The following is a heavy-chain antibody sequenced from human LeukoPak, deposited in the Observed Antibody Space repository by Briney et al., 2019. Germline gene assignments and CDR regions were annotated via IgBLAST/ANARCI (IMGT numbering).Heavy chain of an antibody. Sequence: SETLSLTCTVSGGSISNYYWSWIRQPAGKGLEWIGRIYTSGSTNYNPSLKSRVTMSIDTSKNQFSLKVSSVTAADTAVYYCARGGYSRNPFDYWGQGTLVTVSS. D-gene: IGHD3-22*01. CDR1: GGSISNYY. J-gene: IGHJ4*02. CDR3: ARGGYSRNPFDY. V-gene: IGHV4-4*07. CDR2: IYTSGST.